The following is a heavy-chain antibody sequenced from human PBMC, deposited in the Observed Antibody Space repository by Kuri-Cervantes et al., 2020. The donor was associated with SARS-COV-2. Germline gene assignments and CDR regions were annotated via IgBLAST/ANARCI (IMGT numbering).Heavy chain of an antibody. V-gene: IGHV1-2*02. CDR1: GYTFTAYY. Sequence: ASVKVSCKASGYTFTAYYMHWVRQAPGQGLEWMGWINPDSGGSNYAQKFQGRVTMTRDTSTSTVYMELSSLRSEDTAVYYCARDPHGFDYWGQGTLVTVSS. CDR3: ARDPHGFDY. CDR2: INPDSGGS. J-gene: IGHJ4*02.